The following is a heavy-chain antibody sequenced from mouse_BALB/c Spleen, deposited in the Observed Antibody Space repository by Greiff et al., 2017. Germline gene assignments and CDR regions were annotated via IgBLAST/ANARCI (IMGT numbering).Heavy chain of an antibody. Sequence: VQLQQSGAELVKPGASVKLSCTASGFNIKDTYMHWVKQRPEQGLEWIGRIDPANGNTKYDPKFQGKATITADTSSNTAYPQLSSLTSEDTAVYYCARSGDYDREAWFADWGQGTLVTVSA. CDR1: GFNIKDTY. J-gene: IGHJ3*01. D-gene: IGHD2-4*01. V-gene: IGHV14-3*02. CDR3: ARSGDYDREAWFAD. CDR2: IDPANGNT.